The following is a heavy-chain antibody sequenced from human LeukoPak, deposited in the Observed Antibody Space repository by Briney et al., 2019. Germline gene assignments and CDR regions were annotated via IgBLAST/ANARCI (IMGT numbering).Heavy chain of an antibody. J-gene: IGHJ6*03. CDR3: ARDRIAAAGTVYYYYYMDV. D-gene: IGHD6-13*01. CDR2: IYYSGST. Sequence: SETLSLTCTVSGGSISSYYWSWIRQPPGKGLEWIGYIYYSGSTNYNPSLKSRVTISVDTSKNQFSLKLSSVTAADTAVYYCARDRIAAAGTVYYYYYMDVWGKGTTVTISS. V-gene: IGHV4-59*12. CDR1: GGSISSYY.